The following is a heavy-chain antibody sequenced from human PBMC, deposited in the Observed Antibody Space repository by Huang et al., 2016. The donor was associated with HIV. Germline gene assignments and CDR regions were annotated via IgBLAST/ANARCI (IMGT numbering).Heavy chain of an antibody. CDR3: ARGQGGYYYYYMDV. CDR2: INHRERT. V-gene: IGHV4-34*01. J-gene: IGHJ6*03. CDR1: GGSFSGYY. Sequence: QVQLQQWGAGLLRPSETLSLTCAVYGGSFSGYYGTWIRQPPGKGLEWIGEINHRERTNYNPALKSRVTSSVDTSRNQFSLTLTSVTAADTAVYYCARGQGGYYYYYMDVWGKGTTVTVSS.